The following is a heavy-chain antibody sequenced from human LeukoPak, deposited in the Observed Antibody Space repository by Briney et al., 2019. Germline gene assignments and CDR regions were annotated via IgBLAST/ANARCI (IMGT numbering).Heavy chain of an antibody. D-gene: IGHD3-22*01. J-gene: IGHJ3*02. Sequence: GGSLRLSCAASGFTVSSNYMSWVRQAPGKGLEWVSVIYSGGSTYYADSVKGRFTISRDNSKNTLYLQMNSLRAEDTAVYYCARDGHYYDSSGYSDAFDIWGQGTMVTVSS. CDR3: ARDGHYYDSSGYSDAFDI. CDR1: GFTVSSNY. V-gene: IGHV3-53*01. CDR2: IYSGGST.